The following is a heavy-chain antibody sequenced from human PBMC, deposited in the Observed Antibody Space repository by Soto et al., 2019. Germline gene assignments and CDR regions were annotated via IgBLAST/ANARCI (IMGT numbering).Heavy chain of an antibody. J-gene: IGHJ4*02. V-gene: IGHV3-23*01. CDR3: AKDPPFIGYYGSGGGSDY. CDR2: ISGSGGST. CDR1: GFTFSSYA. D-gene: IGHD3-10*01. Sequence: WGSLRLSCAASGFTFSSYAMSWVRQAPGKGLEWVSAISGSGGSTYYADSVKGRFTISRDNSKNTLYLQMNSLRAEDTAVYYCAKDPPFIGYYGSGGGSDYWGQGTLVTVSS.